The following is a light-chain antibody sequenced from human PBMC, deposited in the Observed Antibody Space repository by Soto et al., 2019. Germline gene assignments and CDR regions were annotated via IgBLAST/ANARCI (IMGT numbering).Light chain of an antibody. V-gene: IGKV1-13*02. CDR1: QGISSA. J-gene: IGKJ1*01. Sequence: AIQLTQSPSSLSAPVGDRVSITCRASQGISSALAWYHQKPGKAAKLLIYDASHLESGVPSRFSGSGSGTDFTLTISSLQPEDFATYYCQQFNSYPWTFGQGTKVEIK. CDR3: QQFNSYPWT. CDR2: DAS.